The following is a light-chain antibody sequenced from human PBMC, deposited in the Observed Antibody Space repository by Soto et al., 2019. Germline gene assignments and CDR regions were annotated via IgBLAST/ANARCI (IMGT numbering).Light chain of an antibody. CDR3: RSYTSTSTPVV. CDR2: DVS. Sequence: QSALTQPASVSGSPGQSITISCTGTSSDVGGYNYVSWYQQHPGKAPKLMIYDVSYRPSGVSNRFSGSKSGNTASLTISGLQAEDEADQYCRSYTSTSTPVVFGGGIELTVL. CDR1: SSDVGGYNY. V-gene: IGLV2-14*03. J-gene: IGLJ3*02.